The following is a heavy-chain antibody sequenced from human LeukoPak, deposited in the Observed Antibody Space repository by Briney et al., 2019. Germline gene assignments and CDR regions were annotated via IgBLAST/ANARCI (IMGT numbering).Heavy chain of an antibody. CDR3: ARTHYGGAYGDY. Sequence: PGGSLRLSCAASGFPFSNFRVHWVRQAPGKGLVWVSRINSDGITTTYADSVKGRFTISRDNAKNTLYLQMTSLRAEDTAVYYCARTHYGGAYGDYWGQGTLVTVSS. J-gene: IGHJ4*02. CDR2: INSDGITT. V-gene: IGHV3-74*01. CDR1: GFPFSNFR. D-gene: IGHD4/OR15-4a*01.